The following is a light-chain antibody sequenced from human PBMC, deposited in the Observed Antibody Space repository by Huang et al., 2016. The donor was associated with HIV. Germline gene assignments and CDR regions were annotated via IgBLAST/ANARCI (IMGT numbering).Light chain of an antibody. CDR2: SAS. V-gene: IGKV1-39*01. CDR3: QQSYSALSS. CDR1: QSISTY. Sequence: IQMTQSPTSLSASVGDRVSITCRASQSISTYLNWYQQKPGKAPKLLISSASSLHSGVPSRFSGSGSGTDFTLTIKGLQLDDFATYYCQQSYSALSSFGPGTRLKIK. J-gene: IGKJ5*01.